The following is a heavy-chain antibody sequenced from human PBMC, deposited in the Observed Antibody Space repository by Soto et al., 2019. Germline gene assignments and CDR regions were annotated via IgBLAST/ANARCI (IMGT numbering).Heavy chain of an antibody. J-gene: IGHJ3*02. CDR2: ISWNSGSI. Sequence: GGSLRLSCAASGFTFDDYAMHWVRQAPGKGLEWVSGISWNSGSIGYADSVKGRFTISRDNAKNSLYLQMNSLRPEDTALYYCAKDLSPGDDAFDIWGQGTMVTVSS. CDR3: AKDLSPGDDAFDI. V-gene: IGHV3-9*01. CDR1: GFTFDDYA. D-gene: IGHD1-26*01.